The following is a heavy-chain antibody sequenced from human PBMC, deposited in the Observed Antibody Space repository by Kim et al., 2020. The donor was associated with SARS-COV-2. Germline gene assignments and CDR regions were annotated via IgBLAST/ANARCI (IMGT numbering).Heavy chain of an antibody. J-gene: IGHJ4*02. D-gene: IGHD3-10*01. CDR1: GFTFSSYW. V-gene: IGHV3-74*01. CDR2: VNRDGSTT. Sequence: GGSLRLSCAASGFTFSSYWMHWVRQAPGKGLVWVSRVNRDGSTTNYADSVKGRFTISRDSAKNTLYLQMNSLRAEDTAVYYCARETPVRGEYYFDYWGQGILVTVSS. CDR3: ARETPVRGEYYFDY.